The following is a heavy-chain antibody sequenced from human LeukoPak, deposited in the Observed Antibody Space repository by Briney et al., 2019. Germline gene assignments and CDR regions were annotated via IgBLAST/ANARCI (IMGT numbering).Heavy chain of an antibody. V-gene: IGHV4-61*02. J-gene: IGHJ6*03. Sequence: SETLSLTCTVSGGSISSSSYYWSWIRQPAGKGLEWIGRIYTSGSTNYNPSLKSRVTMSVDTSKNQFSLKLSSVTAADTAVYYCARDCRYYDILTGYYYYYYMDVWGKGTTVTVSS. CDR1: GGSISSSSYY. D-gene: IGHD3-9*01. CDR3: ARDCRYYDILTGYYYYYYMDV. CDR2: IYTSGST.